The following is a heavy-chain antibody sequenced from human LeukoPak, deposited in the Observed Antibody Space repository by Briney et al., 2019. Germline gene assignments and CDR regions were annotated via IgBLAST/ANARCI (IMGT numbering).Heavy chain of an antibody. J-gene: IGHJ4*02. D-gene: IGHD3-22*01. CDR2: ITYSGNT. V-gene: IGHV4-39*01. CDR1: GGSISSSGYS. CDR3: VNYYDSSDYQQPNHFDY. Sequence: SETLSLTCTVSGGSISSSGYSWGWIRQPPGKGLEWIASITYSGNTYYNPSLKSRVTISFDTSRNQFSLKLSSVTAADTAVYYCVNYYDSSDYQQPNHFDYWGQGTLVTVSS.